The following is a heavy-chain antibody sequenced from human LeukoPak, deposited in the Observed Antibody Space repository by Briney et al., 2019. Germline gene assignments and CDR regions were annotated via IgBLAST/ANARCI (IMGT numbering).Heavy chain of an antibody. Sequence: SETLSLTCTVSGGSISSGSYYWNWIRQPAGKRLEWIGRIYRSGSTNYNPSLKSRVTISVDTSKNQFSLRLSSVTAADTAVYYCARAYSGSYSLPIDYWGQGTLVTVSS. D-gene: IGHD1-26*01. CDR2: IYRSGST. V-gene: IGHV4-61*02. CDR1: GGSISSGSYY. J-gene: IGHJ4*02. CDR3: ARAYSGSYSLPIDY.